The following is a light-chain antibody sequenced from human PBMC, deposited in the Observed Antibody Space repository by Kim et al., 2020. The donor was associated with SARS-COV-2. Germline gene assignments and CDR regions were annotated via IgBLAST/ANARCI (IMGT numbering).Light chain of an antibody. Sequence: PGERATRSCRASQSVSSNLAWYQQKPGQAPRLLIYGASTRATGIPARFSGSGSGTEFTLTISSLQSEDFAVYYCQQYNNWPPLTFGGGTKVDIK. J-gene: IGKJ4*01. V-gene: IGKV3-15*01. CDR2: GAS. CDR3: QQYNNWPPLT. CDR1: QSVSSN.